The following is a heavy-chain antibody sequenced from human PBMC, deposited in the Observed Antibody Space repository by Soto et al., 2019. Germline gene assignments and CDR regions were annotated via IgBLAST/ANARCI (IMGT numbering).Heavy chain of an antibody. Sequence: LRLSCAASGFTFSNYGMHWVRQAPGKGLEWVAVISYDGSNKYYADSVKGRFTISRDDSKNTLYLQMNSLRSEDTALYYCAKDSPVADYWGQGTLVTVSS. V-gene: IGHV3-30*18. J-gene: IGHJ4*02. D-gene: IGHD6-19*01. CDR2: ISYDGSNK. CDR1: GFTFSNYG. CDR3: AKDSPVADY.